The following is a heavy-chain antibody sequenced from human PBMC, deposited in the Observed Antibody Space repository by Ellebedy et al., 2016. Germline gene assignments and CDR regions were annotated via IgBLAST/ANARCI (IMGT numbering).Heavy chain of an antibody. D-gene: IGHD1-1*01. CDR2: INHSGST. CDR3: ARSSLRYGDY. CDR1: GGSFSGYY. V-gene: IGHV4-34*01. J-gene: IGHJ4*02. Sequence: SETLSLXCAVYGGSFSGYYWSWIRQPPGKGLEWIGEINHSGSTNYNPSLKSRVTISVDTSKNQFSLKLSSVTAADTAVYYCARSSLRYGDYWGQGTLVTVSS.